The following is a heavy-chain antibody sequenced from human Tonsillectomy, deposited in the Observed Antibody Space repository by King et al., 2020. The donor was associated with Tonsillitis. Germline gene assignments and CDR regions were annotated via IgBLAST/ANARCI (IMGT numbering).Heavy chain of an antibody. V-gene: IGHV4-59*01. CDR3: AREVVGAATNWFDP. J-gene: IGHJ5*02. CDR1: GGSIGSYY. Sequence: QLQESGPGLVKPSETLSLTCTVSGGSIGSYYWSWIRQPPGKGLEWIGYIHYTGSTNYNPSLKSRVTISVDRSNNQLSLNLTSVTAADTAVYYCAREVVGAATNWFDPWGHGTLVTVSS. CDR2: IHYTGST. D-gene: IGHD2-15*01.